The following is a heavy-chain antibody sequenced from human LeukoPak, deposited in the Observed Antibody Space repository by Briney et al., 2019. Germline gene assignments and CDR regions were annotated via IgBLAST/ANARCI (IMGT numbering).Heavy chain of an antibody. CDR1: GDSISSSTYY. J-gene: IGHJ4*02. CDR3: ARSSYGAGSKPYWVDC. V-gene: IGHV4-39*01. Sequence: SETLSLTCTVSGDSISSSTYYWAWIRQPPGKGLEYIGSYSGSTYYNPSLKSRVTISVDTSKKQFSLELSSMTAADTAVYYCARSSYGAGSKPYWVDCWGQGTLVTVSS. D-gene: IGHD3-10*01. CDR2: YSGST.